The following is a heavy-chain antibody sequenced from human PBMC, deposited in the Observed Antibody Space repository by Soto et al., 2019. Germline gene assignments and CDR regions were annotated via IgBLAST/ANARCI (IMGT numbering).Heavy chain of an antibody. V-gene: IGHV4-59*01. D-gene: IGHD2-2*03. CDR1: GGSISSYY. Sequence: NPSETLSLTCTVSGGSISSYYWTWIRQPPGKGLEWIGYVHYSGSTNYNPSLRSRGTITVDTSKNQFSLKLRSVTAADTAVYYCPRDQLGYCSRTTFYNGLDPWGQGTLVTVSS. CDR3: PRDQLGYCSRTTFYNGLDP. CDR2: VHYSGST. J-gene: IGHJ5*02.